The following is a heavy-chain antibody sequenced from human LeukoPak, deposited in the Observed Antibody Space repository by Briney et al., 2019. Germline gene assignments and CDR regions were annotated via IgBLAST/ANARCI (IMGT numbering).Heavy chain of an antibody. CDR3: AREGYCSSTRCYQYTLEGYFDY. CDR1: GFTFSSYA. J-gene: IGHJ4*02. CDR2: ISYDGSNK. D-gene: IGHD2-2*01. V-gene: IGHV3-30*04. Sequence: PGRSLRLSCAASGFTFSSYAMHWVRQAPGKGLEWVAVISYDGSNKYYADSVKGRFTISRDNSKNTLYLQMNSLRAEDTAVYYCAREGYCSSTRCYQYTLEGYFDYWGQGTLVTVSS.